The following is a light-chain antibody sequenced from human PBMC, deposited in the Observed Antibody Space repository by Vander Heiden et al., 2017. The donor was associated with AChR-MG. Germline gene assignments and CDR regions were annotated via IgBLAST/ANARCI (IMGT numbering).Light chain of an antibody. J-gene: IGKJ1*01. V-gene: IGKV2-28*01. Sequence: DIVMTQSPLPLPVTPGEPASISCRSSQSLLHSNGYNYLDWYLQKPGQSPQLLIYLGSNRASGVPARFSGGGSGTDFTLKISRVEAEDVGVYYCMQTLQTPWTFGQGTKVEIK. CDR3: MQTLQTPWT. CDR2: LGS. CDR1: QSLLHSNGYNY.